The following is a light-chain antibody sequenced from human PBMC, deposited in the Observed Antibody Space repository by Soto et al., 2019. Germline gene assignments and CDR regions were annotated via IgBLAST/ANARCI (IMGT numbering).Light chain of an antibody. CDR1: QSLRSS. J-gene: IGKJ1*01. CDR3: QQYNIWPLT. Sequence: VMTQSPATLSVSPGERATLSCSASQSLRSSLAWYQQKPGQAPRLLIYGASTRATGIPARFSGSGSGTEFTLTISSLQSEDFAVYFCQQYNIWPLTFGQGTKVEIK. V-gene: IGKV3-15*01. CDR2: GAS.